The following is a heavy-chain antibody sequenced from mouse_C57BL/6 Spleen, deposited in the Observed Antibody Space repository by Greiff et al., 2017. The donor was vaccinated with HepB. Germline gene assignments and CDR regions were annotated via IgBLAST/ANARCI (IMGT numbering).Heavy chain of an antibody. CDR2: IYPGDGDT. V-gene: IGHV1-80*01. D-gene: IGHD3-1*01. CDR3: ASILSGYYYFDY. CDR1: GYAFSSYW. Sequence: QVQLQHSGAELVKPGASVKISCKASGYAFSSYWMNWVKQRPGKGLEWIGQIYPGDGDTNYNGKFKGKATLTADKSSSTAYMQLSSLTSEDSAVYFCASILSGYYYFDYWGQGTTLTVSS. J-gene: IGHJ2*01.